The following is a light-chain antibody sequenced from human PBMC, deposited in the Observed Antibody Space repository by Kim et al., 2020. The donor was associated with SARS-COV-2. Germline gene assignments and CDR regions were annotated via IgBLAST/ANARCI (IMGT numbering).Light chain of an antibody. V-gene: IGLV3-9*01. CDR2: RDS. CDR3: QVWDNNTWV. J-gene: IGLJ3*02. CDR1: NIGSKH. Sequence: SGALGQTASITCGGDNIGSKHVHWYQQKAGQAPVLVIYRDSSRPAEIPERFSGSNSGNTATLTVSRAQAGDEADYYCQVWDNNTWVFGAGTKLTVL.